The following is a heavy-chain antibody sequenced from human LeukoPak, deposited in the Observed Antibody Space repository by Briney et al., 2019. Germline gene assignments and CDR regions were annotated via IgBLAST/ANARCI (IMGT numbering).Heavy chain of an antibody. V-gene: IGHV3-74*01. CDR3: ARDRYPSAREFDY. CDR2: IDTDGSDT. J-gene: IGHJ4*02. Sequence: GGSLRLSCAASGFTFSSYWMHWVRQAPGKGLVWVSRIDTDGSDTSYADSVRGRFTISRDNAENTLYLQLNSLRGEDTAVYYCARDRYPSAREFDYWGQGTLVAVSS. CDR1: GFTFSSYW. D-gene: IGHD1-1*01.